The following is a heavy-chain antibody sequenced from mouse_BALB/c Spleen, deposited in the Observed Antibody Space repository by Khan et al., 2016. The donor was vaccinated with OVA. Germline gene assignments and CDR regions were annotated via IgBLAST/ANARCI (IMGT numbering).Heavy chain of an antibody. J-gene: IGHJ1*01. V-gene: IGHV14-3*02. CDR3: AREGTYLWYFDV. D-gene: IGHD2-10*01. Sequence: VRLRQSGAELVKPGASVKLSCTASGFNIKDTYMHWVKQRPEQGLEWIGRIDPANGNTKYDPKYQGKATITADTSSNTAYLQLSSLTSEDTAVYYCAREGTYLWYFDVWGAGTTVTVSS. CDR2: IDPANGNT. CDR1: GFNIKDTY.